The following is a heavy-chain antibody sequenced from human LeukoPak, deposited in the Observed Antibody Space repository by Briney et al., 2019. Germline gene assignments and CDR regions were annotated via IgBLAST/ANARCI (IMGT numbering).Heavy chain of an antibody. D-gene: IGHD3-22*01. CDR1: GFTFSSYS. J-gene: IGHJ4*02. CDR2: ISSSSSYI. V-gene: IGHV3-21*01. Sequence: PGGSLRLSCAASGFTFSSYSMNWVRQAPGKGLEWVSSISSSSSYIYYAGSVKGRFTISRDNAKNSLYLQMNSLRAEDTAVYYCARIIAPYGSSGQDYWGQGTLVTVSS. CDR3: ARIIAPYGSSGQDY.